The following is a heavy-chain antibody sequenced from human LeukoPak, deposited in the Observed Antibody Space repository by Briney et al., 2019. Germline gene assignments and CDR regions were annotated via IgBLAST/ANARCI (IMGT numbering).Heavy chain of an antibody. CDR1: GLTFSSYG. D-gene: IGHD3-10*01. CDR3: ARENGGYFDY. Sequence: PGRSLRLSCAASGLTFSSYGMHWVRQAPGKGLEWVAVIWYDGSNKYYADSVKGRFTISRDNSKNTLYLQMNSLRAEDTAVYYCARENGGYFDYWGQGTLVTVSS. V-gene: IGHV3-33*01. CDR2: IWYDGSNK. J-gene: IGHJ4*02.